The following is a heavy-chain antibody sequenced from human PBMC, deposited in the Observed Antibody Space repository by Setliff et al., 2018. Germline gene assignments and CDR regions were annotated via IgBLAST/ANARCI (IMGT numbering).Heavy chain of an antibody. CDR3: ARDVFPYHYEGAFDI. V-gene: IGHV1-46*01. J-gene: IGHJ3*02. Sequence: ASVKVSCKASGYTFTSHYMHWVRQAPGLGLEWMGTINPSSGRTSYAQKFQGRVTMTRDTSTSTVYMDMSSLRSEGTAVYYCARDVFPYHYEGAFDIWAKGQWSPSPQ. CDR2: INPSSGRT. CDR1: GYTFTSHY. D-gene: IGHD3-22*01.